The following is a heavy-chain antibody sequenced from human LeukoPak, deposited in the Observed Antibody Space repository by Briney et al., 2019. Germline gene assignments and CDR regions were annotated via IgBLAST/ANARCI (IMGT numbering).Heavy chain of an antibody. CDR3: ARGYCSSTSCYERIDY. CDR1: GGSISSYY. D-gene: IGHD2-2*01. CDR2: IYYSGST. Sequence: PSETLSLTCTVSGGSISSYYWSWIRQPPGKGLEWIGYIYYSGSTNYNPSLKSRVTISVDTSKNQFSLKLSSVTAADTAVYYCARGYCSSTSCYERIDYWGQGTLVTVSS. V-gene: IGHV4-59*01. J-gene: IGHJ4*02.